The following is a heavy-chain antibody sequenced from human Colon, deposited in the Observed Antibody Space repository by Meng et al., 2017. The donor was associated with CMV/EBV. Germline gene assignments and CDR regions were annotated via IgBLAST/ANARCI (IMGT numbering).Heavy chain of an antibody. V-gene: IGHV1-46*01. Sequence: ASVKVSCKASGYTFTDYYLHWVRQAPGQGLEWMGTINPDGGGTDYAESFQGRVTMTRDTSTSTVYMELFNLRSEDTAVYYCARDRPFINLRNWFDPWGQGTTVTVSS. J-gene: IGHJ5*01. CDR1: GYTFTDYY. CDR2: INPDGGGT. CDR3: ARDRPFINLRNWFDP.